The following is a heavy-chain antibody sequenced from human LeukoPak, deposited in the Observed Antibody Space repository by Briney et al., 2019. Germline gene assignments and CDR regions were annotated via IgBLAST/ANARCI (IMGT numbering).Heavy chain of an antibody. Sequence: GGSLRLSCAASGFTFSSFQMNWVRQAPGKGLEWVSYIGSSDTTMYYADSVKGRFTISRDNAKNTLYLQMNSLRAEDTAVYYCAKDHDYYASGPIWGQGTMVTVSS. J-gene: IGHJ3*02. CDR2: IGSSDTTM. CDR3: AKDHDYYASGPI. V-gene: IGHV3-48*03. CDR1: GFTFSSFQ. D-gene: IGHD3-10*01.